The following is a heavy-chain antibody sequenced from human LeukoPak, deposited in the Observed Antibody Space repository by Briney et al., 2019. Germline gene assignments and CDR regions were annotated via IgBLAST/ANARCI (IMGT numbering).Heavy chain of an antibody. J-gene: IGHJ4*02. CDR3: ARDWGVRGVIAFDY. D-gene: IGHD3-10*01. Sequence: GGSLRLSCAASGFTFDDYAMHWVRQAPGKGLEWVSGISWNSGSIGYADSVKGRFTISRDNAKNSLYLQMNSLRAEDTAVYYCARDWGVRGVIAFDYRGQGTLVTVSS. CDR2: ISWNSGSI. V-gene: IGHV3-9*01. CDR1: GFTFDDYA.